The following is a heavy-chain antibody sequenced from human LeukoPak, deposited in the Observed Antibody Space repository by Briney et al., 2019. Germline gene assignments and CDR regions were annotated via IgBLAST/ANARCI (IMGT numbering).Heavy chain of an antibody. D-gene: IGHD1-26*01. CDR1: GGSFSGYY. V-gene: IGHV4-34*01. Sequence: PSETLSLTCAVYGGSFSGYYWSWIRQPPGKGLEWIGEINHSGSTNYNPSLKSRVTISVDTSKNQFSLKLSSVTAADTAVYYCAREVYSNGMDVWGQGTTVTVSS. CDR3: AREVYSNGMDV. CDR2: INHSGST. J-gene: IGHJ6*02.